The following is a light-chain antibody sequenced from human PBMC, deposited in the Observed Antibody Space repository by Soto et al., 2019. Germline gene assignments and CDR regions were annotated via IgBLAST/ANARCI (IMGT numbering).Light chain of an antibody. CDR1: ESINKY. Sequence: DIHLTQSPSSLSASLGASVTITCRASESINKYLKWYQQKPRTAPKLLIFAASSLQSGVPSRFSGSGSGTDFTLTITSLQPEDFATYYCQQSYTTPYTFGQGTRLEIK. J-gene: IGKJ5*01. CDR3: QQSYTTPYT. CDR2: AAS. V-gene: IGKV1-39*01.